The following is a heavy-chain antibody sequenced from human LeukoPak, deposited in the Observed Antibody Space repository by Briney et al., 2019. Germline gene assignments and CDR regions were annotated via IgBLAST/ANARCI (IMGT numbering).Heavy chain of an antibody. J-gene: IGHJ4*02. CDR1: GGSISSSSYY. CDR2: IYYSGST. CDR3: ARPGLVHGPYYFDY. D-gene: IGHD6-19*01. V-gene: IGHV4-39*01. Sequence: PSETLSLTCTVSGGSISSSSYYWGWIRQPPGKGLEWIGSIYYSGSTYYNPSLKSRVTISVDTSKNQFSLKLSSVTAADTAVYYCARPGLVHGPYYFDYWGQGTLVTVSS.